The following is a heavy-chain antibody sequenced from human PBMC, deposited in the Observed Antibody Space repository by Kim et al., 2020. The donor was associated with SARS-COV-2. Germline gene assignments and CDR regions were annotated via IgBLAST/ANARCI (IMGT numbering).Heavy chain of an antibody. J-gene: IGHJ4*02. CDR1: GGSISSGGYY. Sequence: SETLSLTCTVSGGSISSGGYYWSWIRQHPGKGLEWIGYIYYSGSTYYNPSLKSRVTISVDTSKNQFSLKLSSVTAADTAVYYCAREPLGDSSGYGFDYWGQGTLVTVSS. CDR3: AREPLGDSSGYGFDY. CDR2: IYYSGST. D-gene: IGHD3-22*01. V-gene: IGHV4-31*03.